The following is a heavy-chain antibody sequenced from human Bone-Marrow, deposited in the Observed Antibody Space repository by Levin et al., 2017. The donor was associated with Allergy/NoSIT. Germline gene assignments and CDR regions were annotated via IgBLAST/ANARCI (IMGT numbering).Heavy chain of an antibody. J-gene: IGHJ4*02. CDR2: INPTSGGA. CDR1: GYTFTGYH. Sequence: PGGSLRLSCKTSGYTFTGYHVHWLRQSPGQGLEWMGGINPTSGGARYSQKFLGRATVTRDTSITTVHMELSGLTSDDTAIYYCARIKSTLSNWMDEHFGYWGQGSLVTVSS. V-gene: IGHV1-2*02. D-gene: IGHD5/OR15-5a*01. CDR3: ARIKSTLSNWMDEHFGY.